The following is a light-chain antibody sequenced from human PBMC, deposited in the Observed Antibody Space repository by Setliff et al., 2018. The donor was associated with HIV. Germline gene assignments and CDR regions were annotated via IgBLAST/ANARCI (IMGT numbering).Light chain of an antibody. J-gene: IGLJ3*02. Sequence: QSVLTQPASVPGSPGQSITISCTGTSSDIGGYNYVSWYQQHPGKAPKLMIYDVNNRPSGVSTRFSGSKSGNTASLTISGLQAEDEADYYCCSYASTSTLVFGGGTK. CDR1: SSDIGGYNY. CDR2: DVN. V-gene: IGLV2-14*03. CDR3: CSYASTSTLV.